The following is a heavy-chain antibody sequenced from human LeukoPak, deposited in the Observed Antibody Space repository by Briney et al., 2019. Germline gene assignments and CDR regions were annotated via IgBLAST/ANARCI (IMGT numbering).Heavy chain of an antibody. Sequence: SETLSLTCTVSGGSISSYYWSWLRQPPGKGLEWIGYIYYSGSTNYNPSLKSRVTIPVDTSKNQFSLKLSSVTAADTAVYYCARVRVSSGWYIDYWGQGTLVTVSS. J-gene: IGHJ4*02. CDR2: IYYSGST. CDR3: ARVRVSSGWYIDY. V-gene: IGHV4-59*01. D-gene: IGHD6-19*01. CDR1: GGSISSYY.